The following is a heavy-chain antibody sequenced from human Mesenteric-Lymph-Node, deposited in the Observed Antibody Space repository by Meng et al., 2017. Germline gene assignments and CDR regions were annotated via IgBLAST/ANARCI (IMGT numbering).Heavy chain of an antibody. CDR2: IIPIFGTA. CDR3: AIQQSYDILTGYYLTYYYGMDV. D-gene: IGHD3-9*01. Sequence: SVKVSCKASGGTFSSYAISWVRQAPGQGLEWMGGIIPIFGTANYTQKFQGRVTITTDESTSTAYMELSSLRSEDTAVYYCAIQQSYDILTGYYLTYYYGMDVWGQGTLVTVSS. CDR1: GGTFSSYA. V-gene: IGHV1-69*05. J-gene: IGHJ6*02.